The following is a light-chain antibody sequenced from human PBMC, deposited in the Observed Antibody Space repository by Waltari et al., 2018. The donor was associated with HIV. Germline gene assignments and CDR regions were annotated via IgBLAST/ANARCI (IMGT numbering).Light chain of an antibody. CDR1: SSDVGGYNY. J-gene: IGLJ2*01. Sequence: QSALTQPPSASGSPGQPVTIACTGTSSDVGGYNYVSWYQQYPGKAPKLMIYEVTKRPAGVPDRFAVSKSGNTASLTVSGLQAEDEADYYCSSYAGSNNYVVFGGGTRLTVL. V-gene: IGLV2-8*01. CDR3: SSYAGSNNYVV. CDR2: EVT.